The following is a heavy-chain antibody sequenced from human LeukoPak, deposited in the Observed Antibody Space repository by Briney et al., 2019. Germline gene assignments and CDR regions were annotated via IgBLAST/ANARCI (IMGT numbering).Heavy chain of an antibody. D-gene: IGHD3-10*01. CDR3: ARDRGTGDYYYGMDV. J-gene: IGHJ6*02. CDR2: ISYDGSNK. V-gene: IGHV3-30*04. Sequence: GGSLRLSGAASGFTFSSYAMHWVRQAPGKGLEWVAVISYDGSNKYYADSVKGRFTISRDNSKNTLYLQMNSLRAEDTAVYYCARDRGTGDYYYGMDVWGQGTTVTVSS. CDR1: GFTFSSYA.